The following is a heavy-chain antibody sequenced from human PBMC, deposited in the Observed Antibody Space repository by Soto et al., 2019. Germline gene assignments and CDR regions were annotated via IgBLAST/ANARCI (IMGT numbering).Heavy chain of an antibody. Sequence: ASVKVSCKASGYTFTSYGISWVRQAPGQGLEWMGWISAYNGNTNYAQKLQGRVTMTTDTSTSTAYMELRSLRSDDTAVYYCATASGYGYGLNWFDPWGQGTLVTVSS. D-gene: IGHD5-18*01. J-gene: IGHJ5*02. CDR2: ISAYNGNT. CDR1: GYTFTSYG. CDR3: ATASGYGYGLNWFDP. V-gene: IGHV1-18*01.